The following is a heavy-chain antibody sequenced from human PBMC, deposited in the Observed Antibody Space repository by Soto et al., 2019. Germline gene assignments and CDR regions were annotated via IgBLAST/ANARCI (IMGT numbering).Heavy chain of an antibody. CDR3: ALGAHYSSPFRLFDS. CDR1: GGSISSGGYY. D-gene: IGHD6-13*01. V-gene: IGHV4-31*03. Sequence: PSETLSLTCTVSGGSISSGGYYWSWIRQHPGKGLEWIGYIYYSGSTYYNPSLKSRVTISVDTSKNQFSLKLSSVTAADTAVYYCALGAHYSSPFRLFDSWGQGSLVTGSS. CDR2: IYYSGST. J-gene: IGHJ5*01.